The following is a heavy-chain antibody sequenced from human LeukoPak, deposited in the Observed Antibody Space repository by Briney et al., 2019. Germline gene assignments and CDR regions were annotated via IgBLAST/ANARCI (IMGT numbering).Heavy chain of an antibody. V-gene: IGHV3-23*01. D-gene: IGHD2-15*01. Sequence: PGGSLRLSCAASGFTFSSYAMSWVRQAPGKGLEWVSAISGSGGSTYCADSVKGRFTISRDNSKNTLYLQMNSLRAEDTAVYYCAKEGDIVVVVAATRFDYWGQGTLVTVSS. CDR2: ISGSGGST. CDR3: AKEGDIVVVVAATRFDY. CDR1: GFTFSSYA. J-gene: IGHJ4*02.